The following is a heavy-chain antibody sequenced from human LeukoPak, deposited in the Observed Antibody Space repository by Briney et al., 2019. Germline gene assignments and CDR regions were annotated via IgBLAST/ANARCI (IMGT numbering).Heavy chain of an antibody. CDR1: VYTFTAYY. V-gene: IGHV1-2*02. D-gene: IGHD3-10*01. CDR2: INPNSGGT. J-gene: IGHJ4*02. Sequence: RASVKVSCKASVYTFTAYYMHWVRQAPGQGLEWMGWINPNSGGTNYAQKFQGRVTMTRDTSISTAYMELSRLSSDDTAVYYCARDGPGSGKTYFDYWGQGTLVTVSS. CDR3: ARDGPGSGKTYFDY.